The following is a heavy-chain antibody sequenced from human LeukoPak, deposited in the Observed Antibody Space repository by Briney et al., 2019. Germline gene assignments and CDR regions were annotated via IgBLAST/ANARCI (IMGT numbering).Heavy chain of an antibody. CDR1: GGSISSGSYY. CDR2: IYTSGST. D-gene: IGHD3-9*01. Sequence: PSQTLSLTCTVSGGSISSGSYYWSWIRQPAGKGLEWIGRIYTSGSTNYNPSLKSRVTISVDTSKNQFSLKLSSVTAADTAVYYCVRGGILTGYYVYFDYWGQGTLVTVSS. V-gene: IGHV4-61*02. J-gene: IGHJ4*02. CDR3: VRGGILTGYYVYFDY.